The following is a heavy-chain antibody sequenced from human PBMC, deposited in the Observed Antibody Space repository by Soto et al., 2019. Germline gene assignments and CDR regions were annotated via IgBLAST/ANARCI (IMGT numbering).Heavy chain of an antibody. J-gene: IGHJ4*02. D-gene: IGHD2-15*01. Sequence: QVPLVQSGAEVKKPGASVKVSCKASGYTFTSYGISWVRQAPGQGLEWMGWISAYNGNTNYAQKLQGRVTMTTDTSTSTAYMELRSLRCDDTAVYYCARDHCSGGSCHLPGPHYWGQGTLVTVSS. V-gene: IGHV1-18*01. CDR2: ISAYNGNT. CDR3: ARDHCSGGSCHLPGPHY. CDR1: GYTFTSYG.